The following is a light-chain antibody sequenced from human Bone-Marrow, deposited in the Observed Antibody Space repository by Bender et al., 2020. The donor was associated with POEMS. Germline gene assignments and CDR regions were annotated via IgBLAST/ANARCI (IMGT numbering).Light chain of an antibody. CDR1: ALPKQY. CDR3: YSTDSTDTHWV. Sequence: SYDLTQPPSVSVSPGQTATITCSGGALPKQYAHWYQQKLGQAPVLVIYEDNKRPSGIVERFSGSSSGTMATLTISGAQVEDEADYYCYSTDSTDTHWVFGGGTKLTVL. V-gene: IGLV3-10*01. J-gene: IGLJ3*02. CDR2: EDN.